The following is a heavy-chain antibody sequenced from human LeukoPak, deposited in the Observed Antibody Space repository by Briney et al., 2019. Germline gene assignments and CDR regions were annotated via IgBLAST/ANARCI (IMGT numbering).Heavy chain of an antibody. J-gene: IGHJ6*03. Sequence: GGSLRLSCAASGFTFSSYGMRWVRQAPGKGLEWISSITSSSSYTFYADSVKGRFTISRDNAKNSLYLQMNSLRVEDTAIYYCARDPYNGAYSEGYYYYYMDVWGKGTTVTVSS. CDR3: ARDPYNGAYSEGYYYYYMDV. CDR1: GFTFSSYG. CDR2: ITSSSSYT. D-gene: IGHD1-1*01. V-gene: IGHV3-21*01.